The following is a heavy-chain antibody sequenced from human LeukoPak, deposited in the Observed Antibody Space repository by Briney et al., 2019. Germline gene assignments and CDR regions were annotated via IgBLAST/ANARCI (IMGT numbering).Heavy chain of an antibody. CDR3: ARSVYDLRGQRLVPGLDY. CDR1: GFTFGSYE. J-gene: IGHJ4*02. D-gene: IGHD6-13*01. Sequence: HPGGSLRLSCVASGFTFGSYEMNWVRQAPGKGLEWVAYIGTIISTTYYADSVKGRFTVSRDDAKSSLYLQMSSLRAEDTAIYYCARSVYDLRGQRLVPGLDYWGQGTLVTVSS. CDR2: IGTIISTT. V-gene: IGHV3-48*03.